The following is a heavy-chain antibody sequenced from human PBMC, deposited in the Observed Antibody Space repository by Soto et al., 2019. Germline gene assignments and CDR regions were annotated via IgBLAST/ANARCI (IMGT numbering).Heavy chain of an antibody. V-gene: IGHV1-2*02. CDR1: GCTFTGYY. J-gene: IGHJ5*02. D-gene: IGHD2-15*01. CDR3: ARRYCSGGSCNWFDP. Sequence: ASVKVSCKASGCTFTGYYMHWVRQAPGQGLEWMGWINPNSGGTNYAQKFQGRVTMTRDTSISTAYMELSRLRSDDTAVYYCARRYCSGGSCNWFDPWGQGTLVTVSS. CDR2: INPNSGGT.